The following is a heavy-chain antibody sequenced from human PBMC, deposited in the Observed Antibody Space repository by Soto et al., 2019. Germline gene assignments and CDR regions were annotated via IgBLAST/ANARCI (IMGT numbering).Heavy chain of an antibody. J-gene: IGHJ4*02. V-gene: IGHV1-2*02. CDR1: GYPFSGLF. CDR3: ASGAVTGTAGFDF. Sequence: VKRSWKAAGYPFSGLFMHRLRQTPGQGLEWMGWINPPSRGTKSAEKFQGRVTMTRDTSSSTAYMELSRLTSDDTAVYYCASGAVTGTAGFDFWGQGTQVTVSS. D-gene: IGHD6-19*01. CDR2: INPPSRGT.